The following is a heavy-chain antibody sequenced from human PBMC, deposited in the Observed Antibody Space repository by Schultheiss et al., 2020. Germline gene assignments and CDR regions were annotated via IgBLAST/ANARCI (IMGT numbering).Heavy chain of an antibody. V-gene: IGHV3-64*01. Sequence: GESLKISCAASGFTFSSYAMHWVRQAPGKGLEYVSAISSNGGSTYYANSVKGRFTISRDNSKNTLYLQMGSLRAEDMAVYYCARDTGSSWSPFDYWGQGTLVTVCS. D-gene: IGHD6-13*01. CDR3: ARDTGSSWSPFDY. J-gene: IGHJ4*02. CDR1: GFTFSSYA. CDR2: ISSNGGST.